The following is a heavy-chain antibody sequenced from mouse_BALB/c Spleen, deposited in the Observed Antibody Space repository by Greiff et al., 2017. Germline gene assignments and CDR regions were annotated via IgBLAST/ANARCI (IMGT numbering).Heavy chain of an antibody. J-gene: IGHJ4*01. Sequence: VKLVESGPGLVAPSQSLSITCTVSGFSLTSYGVHWVRQPPGKGLEWLGVIWAGGSTNYNSALMSRLSISKDNSKSQVFLKMNSLQTDDTAMYYCAREASYGYYAMDYWGQGTSVTVSS. CDR3: AREASYGYYAMDY. CDR2: IWAGGST. V-gene: IGHV2-9*02. CDR1: GFSLTSYG. D-gene: IGHD1-1*02.